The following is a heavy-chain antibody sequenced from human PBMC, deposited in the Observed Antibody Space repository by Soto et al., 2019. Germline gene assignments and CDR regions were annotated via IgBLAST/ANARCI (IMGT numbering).Heavy chain of an antibody. CDR3: ARDAAIGMNDY. D-gene: IGHD1-20*01. J-gene: IGHJ4*02. CDR1: GYTFTSYG. Sequence: QVQLVQSGAEVKKPGASVKVSCKASGYTFTSYGISWVRQAPGQGHEWMGWISAYNGNKKYAQKVQGRVTMTTDTSTTTAYMEVRSLRSDDTAVYYCARDAAIGMNDYWGQGTLVTVSS. V-gene: IGHV1-18*01. CDR2: ISAYNGNK.